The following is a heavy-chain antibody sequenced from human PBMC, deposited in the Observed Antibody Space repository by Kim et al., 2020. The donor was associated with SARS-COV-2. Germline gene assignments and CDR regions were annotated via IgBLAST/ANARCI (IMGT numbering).Heavy chain of an antibody. D-gene: IGHD5-12*01. CDR2: IYYSGST. J-gene: IGHJ4*02. V-gene: IGHV4-39*01. CDR1: GGSISSSSYY. CDR3: ARSDSGYDPLWRDY. Sequence: SETLSLTCTVSGGSISSSSYYWGWIRQPPGKGLEWIGSIYYSGSTYYNPSLKSRVTISVDTSKNQFSLKLSSVTAADTAVYYCARSDSGYDPLWRDYWGQGTLVTVSS.